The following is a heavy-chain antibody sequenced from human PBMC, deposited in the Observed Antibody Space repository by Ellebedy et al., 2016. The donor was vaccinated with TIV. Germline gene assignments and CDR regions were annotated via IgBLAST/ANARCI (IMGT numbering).Heavy chain of an antibody. J-gene: IGHJ4*03. CDR3: ARDQGWAYPGSTRFDY. D-gene: IGHD3-10*01. Sequence: GESLKISCAASGFTFSDYWMSWVRQAPGKGLEWVANIKQDGSEKWYVDSVKGRFTISSDNAKNSLYLQMSSLRAEDTAVYYCARDQGWAYPGSTRFDYWGQGTLVTVSS. CDR1: GFTFSDYW. CDR2: IKQDGSEK. V-gene: IGHV3-7*01.